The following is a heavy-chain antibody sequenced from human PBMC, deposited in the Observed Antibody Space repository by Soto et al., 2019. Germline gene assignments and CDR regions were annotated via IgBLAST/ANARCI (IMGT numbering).Heavy chain of an antibody. V-gene: IGHV4-59*01. J-gene: IGHJ5*02. Sequence: QVQLQESGPGLVKPSENLSLTCTVSGGSISSYYWSWIRQPPGKGLEWIGYIYYSGSTNYNPSLKSRVTISVDTSKNQFSLKLSSVTAADTAVYYCARSYYYDSSGYYYSWFDPWGQGTLVTVSS. CDR2: IYYSGST. CDR1: GGSISSYY. D-gene: IGHD3-22*01. CDR3: ARSYYYDSSGYYYSWFDP.